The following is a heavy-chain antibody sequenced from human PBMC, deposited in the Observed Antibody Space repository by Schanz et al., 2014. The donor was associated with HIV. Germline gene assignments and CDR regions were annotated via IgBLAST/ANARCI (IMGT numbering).Heavy chain of an antibody. CDR3: ARDSPVAAGTLDY. CDR2: ISVNGATR. Sequence: VQLVGAGGGLVKPGGALRLSCAASGFTFTDNYMSWIRQAPGKGLGRLSNISVNGATREYADSVKGRFTISRDNARTSLYLQMNSLRAEDTAVYYCARDSPVAAGTLDYWGQGTLVTVSS. D-gene: IGHD6-13*01. CDR1: GFTFTDNY. J-gene: IGHJ4*02. V-gene: IGHV3-11*01.